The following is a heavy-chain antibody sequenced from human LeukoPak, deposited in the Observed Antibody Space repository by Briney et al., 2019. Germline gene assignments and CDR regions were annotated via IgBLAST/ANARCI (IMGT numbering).Heavy chain of an antibody. D-gene: IGHD6-6*01. V-gene: IGHV4-59*08. Sequence: SETLSLTCTVSGGSISGFYWSWVRQPPGRALEWIGYSYLGGSTNYNPSLKSRVTISLDTSKNQFSLKLSSVTAADTAVYYCARQRRIAARRGYFDYWGQGILVTVSS. J-gene: IGHJ4*02. CDR2: SYLGGST. CDR1: GGSISGFY. CDR3: ARQRRIAARRGYFDY.